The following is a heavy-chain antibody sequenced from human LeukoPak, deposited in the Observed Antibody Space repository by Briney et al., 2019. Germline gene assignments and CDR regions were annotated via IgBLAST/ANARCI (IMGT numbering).Heavy chain of an antibody. CDR1: GFTFNSYG. D-gene: IGHD6-13*01. J-gene: IGHJ3*02. CDR3: AKEEAADGDAFDI. CDR2: ISYDGSNE. Sequence: GGSLRLSCAASGFTFNSYGMHWVRQAPGKGLEWVTVISYDGSNEYFADSVKGRFTISRDNSKNTLYLQMSSLRAEDTAVYYCAKEEAADGDAFDIWGQGTMVTVSS. V-gene: IGHV3-30*18.